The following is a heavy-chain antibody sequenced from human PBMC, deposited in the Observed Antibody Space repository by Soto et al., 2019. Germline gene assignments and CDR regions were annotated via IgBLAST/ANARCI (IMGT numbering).Heavy chain of an antibody. CDR1: GFTFSNAW. Sequence: GGSLRLSCAASGFTFSNAWMNWVRQAPGKGLEWVGRIKSKTDGGTTDYAAPVKGRFTISRDDSKNTLYLQMNSLKTEDTAVYYCTTALGEDIVVVVAAGYAFDIWGQGTMVTVSS. CDR2: IKSKTDGGTT. V-gene: IGHV3-15*07. J-gene: IGHJ3*02. D-gene: IGHD2-15*01. CDR3: TTALGEDIVVVVAAGYAFDI.